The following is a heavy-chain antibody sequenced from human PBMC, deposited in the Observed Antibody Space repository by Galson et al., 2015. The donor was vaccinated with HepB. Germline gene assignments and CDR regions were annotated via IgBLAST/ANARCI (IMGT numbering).Heavy chain of an antibody. Sequence: SLRLSCAASGFTFSSYAMSWVRQAPGKGLEWVSAISGSGGSTYYADSVKGRFTISRDNSKNTLYLQMNSLRAEDTAVYYCAKDLAYCGGDCYSGFDYWGQGTLVTVSS. CDR1: GFTFSSYA. CDR2: ISGSGGST. V-gene: IGHV3-23*01. D-gene: IGHD2-21*02. J-gene: IGHJ4*02. CDR3: AKDLAYCGGDCYSGFDY.